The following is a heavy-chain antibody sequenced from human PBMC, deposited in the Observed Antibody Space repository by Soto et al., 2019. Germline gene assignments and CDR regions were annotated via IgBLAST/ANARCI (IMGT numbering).Heavy chain of an antibody. J-gene: IGHJ4*02. CDR3: ARVTHISSSITMIVVAPFDY. D-gene: IGHD3-22*01. CDR2: ISSSSSYI. CDR1: GFTFSSYS. V-gene: IGHV3-21*01. Sequence: SGGSLRLSCAASGFTFSSYSMNWVRQAPGKGLEWVSSISSSSSYIYYADSVKGRFTISRDNAKNSLYLQMNSLRAEDTAVYYCARVTHISSSITMIVVAPFDYWGQGTLVTVSS.